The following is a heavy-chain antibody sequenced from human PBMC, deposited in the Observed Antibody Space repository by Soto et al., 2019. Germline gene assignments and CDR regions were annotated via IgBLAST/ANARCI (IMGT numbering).Heavy chain of an antibody. J-gene: IGHJ4*02. CDR2: IYPSDSDT. Sequence: PGEPMKISCKGSWGTFACYWSALVRPMPGKGLELMGIIYPSDSDTRYRPSFQGQVTISADKSISSAYLQWSSLRASDTAMYYCARGGVSTRTFDYWVQGPQVTV. D-gene: IGHD3-3*01. V-gene: IGHV5-51*01. CDR3: ARGGVSTRTFDY. CDR1: WGTFACYW.